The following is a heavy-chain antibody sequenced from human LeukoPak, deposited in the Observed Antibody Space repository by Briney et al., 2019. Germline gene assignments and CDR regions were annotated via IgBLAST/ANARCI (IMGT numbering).Heavy chain of an antibody. CDR3: AKDQYSSGWYNY. D-gene: IGHD6-19*01. CDR1: GGYINSHY. V-gene: IGHV4-59*11. J-gene: IGHJ4*02. Sequence: SETLSLTCTVSGGYINSHYWGWIRQPPGKVLEYIGYISYTGSAIYSPSLESRVTISIDTSKKQFSLNLRSVNTADTAVYYCAKDQYSSGWYNYWGQGTLVTVSS. CDR2: ISYTGSA.